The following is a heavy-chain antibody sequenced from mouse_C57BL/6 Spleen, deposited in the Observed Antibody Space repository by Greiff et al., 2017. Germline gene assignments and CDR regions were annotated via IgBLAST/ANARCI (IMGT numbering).Heavy chain of an antibody. Sequence: VQLQQSGAELVRPGASVTLSCKASGYTFTDYEMHWVKQTPVHGLEWIGAIDPETGGTAYNQKFKGKAILTADKSSSTAYMELRSLTSEDSAVYYCTREGIYYYGSSYRYFDYWGQGTTLTVSS. CDR2: IDPETGGT. CDR1: GYTFTDYE. D-gene: IGHD1-1*01. V-gene: IGHV1-15*01. CDR3: TREGIYYYGSSYRYFDY. J-gene: IGHJ2*01.